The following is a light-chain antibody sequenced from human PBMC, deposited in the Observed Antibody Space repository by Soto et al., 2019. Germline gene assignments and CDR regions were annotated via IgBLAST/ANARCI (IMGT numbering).Light chain of an antibody. Sequence: EIVMTQSPATLSVSPGERATLSCRASQSVNNNLAWYQQKPGQAPRLLIYGASTRATGIPGRFSDSGSGTEFTLTISSLQSEDFAVYYCQQYNNWPPWTFGQGTKVEIK. CDR2: GAS. V-gene: IGKV3-15*01. J-gene: IGKJ1*01. CDR3: QQYNNWPPWT. CDR1: QSVNNN.